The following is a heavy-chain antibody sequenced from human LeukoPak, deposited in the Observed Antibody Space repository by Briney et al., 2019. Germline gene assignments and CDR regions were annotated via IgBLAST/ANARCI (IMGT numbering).Heavy chain of an antibody. CDR3: ARGDYYDSSCYFDY. CDR1: GGSTSSYY. J-gene: IGHJ4*02. D-gene: IGHD3-22*01. V-gene: IGHV4-59*01. CDR2: IYYSGST. Sequence: SETLSLTCTVSGGSTSSYYWSWLRQPPGKGLEWIGYIYYSGSTNYNPSLKSRVTISVDTSKNQFSLKLSSVTAADTAVYYCARGDYYDSSCYFDYWGQGTLVTVSS.